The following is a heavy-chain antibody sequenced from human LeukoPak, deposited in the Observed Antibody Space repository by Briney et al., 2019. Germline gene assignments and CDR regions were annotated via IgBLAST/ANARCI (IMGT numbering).Heavy chain of an antibody. V-gene: IGHV3-7*03. CDR1: GFTFSSYW. CDR3: AKENWYLYNNNWYKTWFDP. Sequence: PGGSLRLSCAASGFTFSSYWMSWVRQAPGKGLEWVANIKQDGSEKYYVDSVKGRFTISRDNSKNTLYLQMNSLRAEDTAIYYCAKENWYLYNNNWYKTWFDPWGQGTLVTVSS. CDR2: IKQDGSEK. D-gene: IGHD1-1*01. J-gene: IGHJ5*02.